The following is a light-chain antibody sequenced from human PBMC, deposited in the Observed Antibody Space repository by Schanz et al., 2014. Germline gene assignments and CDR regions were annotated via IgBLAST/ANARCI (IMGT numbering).Light chain of an antibody. V-gene: IGLV1-40*01. Sequence: QSVLTQPPSVSGAPGQRVTISCTGSSSNIGAGYDVHWYQQLPGTAPKLLIYGNNNRPSGVPDRFSGSKSGNTASLTVSGLQAEDEADYYCAAWDDSLSGWVFGGGTKLTVL. CDR3: AAWDDSLSGWV. CDR1: SSNIGAGYD. J-gene: IGLJ3*02. CDR2: GNN.